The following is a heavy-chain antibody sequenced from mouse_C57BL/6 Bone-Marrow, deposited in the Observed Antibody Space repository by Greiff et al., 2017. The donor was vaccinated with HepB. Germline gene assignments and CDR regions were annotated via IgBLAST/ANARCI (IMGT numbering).Heavy chain of an antibody. CDR2: ISSGGSYT. Sequence: EVQWVESGGDLVKPGGSLKLSCAASGFTFSSYGMSWVRQTPDKRLEWVATISSGGSYTYYPDSVKGRFTISRDNAKNTLYLQMSSLKSEDTAMYYCARPRDSSPLAYWGQGTLVTVSA. CDR3: ARPRDSSPLAY. D-gene: IGHD3-2*02. V-gene: IGHV5-6*01. CDR1: GFTFSSYG. J-gene: IGHJ3*01.